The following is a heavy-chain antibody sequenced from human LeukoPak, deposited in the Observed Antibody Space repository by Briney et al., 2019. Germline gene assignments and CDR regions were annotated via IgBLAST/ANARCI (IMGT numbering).Heavy chain of an antibody. CDR3: GKGPGLNYYYYMDV. Sequence: GGSLRLSCAASGFTFSSYAMSWVRQAPGKGLEWVSAISGSGGSTYYADSVKGRFTISRDNSKNTLYLQMNSLRAEDTAVYYCGKGPGLNYYYYMDVWGKGTTVTVSS. CDR1: GFTFSSYA. CDR2: ISGSGGST. D-gene: IGHD3/OR15-3a*01. V-gene: IGHV3-23*01. J-gene: IGHJ6*03.